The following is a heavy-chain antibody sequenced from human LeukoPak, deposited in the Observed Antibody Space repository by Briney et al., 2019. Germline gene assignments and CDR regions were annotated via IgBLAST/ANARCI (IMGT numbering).Heavy chain of an antibody. CDR2: ISSRSSYI. D-gene: IGHD2-8*02. V-gene: IGHV3-21*01. CDR3: ARDLGDIVLEPPAVYFDL. Sequence: GGSLRLSCAASGFIFSHYSKNWVRQAPGKGLEWVSSISSRSSYIFYADSMKGRFTISRDNAENSLYLQINSLRPDDTAVYYCARDLGDIVLEPPAVYFDLWGRGTLVTVSS. J-gene: IGHJ2*01. CDR1: GFIFSHYS.